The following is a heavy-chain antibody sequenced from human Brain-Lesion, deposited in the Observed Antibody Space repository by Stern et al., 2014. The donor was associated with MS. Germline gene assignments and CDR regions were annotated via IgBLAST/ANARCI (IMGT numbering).Heavy chain of an antibody. CDR2: SHARGSA. J-gene: IGHJ4*02. D-gene: IGHD5-18*01. CDR3: ASGYRIFDY. CDR1: GGSISSGSDY. V-gene: IGHV4-61*02. Sequence: VQLVESGPGLVKPSQTLSLTCTASGGSISSGSDYWSWIRPPVGKGLGWIGRSHARGSAFSPPSLRSRVTISTDTSMNQFSLELNSATAADTAIYYCASGYRIFDYWGQGILVTVSS.